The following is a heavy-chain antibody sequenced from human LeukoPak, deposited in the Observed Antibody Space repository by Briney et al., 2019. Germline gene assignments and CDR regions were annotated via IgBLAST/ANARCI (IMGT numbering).Heavy chain of an antibody. CDR2: IHYSGST. Sequence: SETLSLTCAVSGGSISGFYWTWIRQPPGKGLEFIGQIHYSGSTDYNPSLKSRITMSVDTSKNQFFLSLNSVTAADTAVYYCAKFGLYYNMDVWGQGTTVTFSS. D-gene: IGHD3-16*01. J-gene: IGHJ6*02. CDR1: GGSISGFY. CDR3: AKFGLYYNMDV. V-gene: IGHV4-59*03.